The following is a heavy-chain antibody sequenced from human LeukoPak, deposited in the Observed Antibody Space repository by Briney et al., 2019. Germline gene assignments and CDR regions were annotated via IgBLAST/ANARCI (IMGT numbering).Heavy chain of an antibody. CDR2: ISAYSGNT. Sequence: GASVKVSCKASGYTFTNYHITWVRQAPGQGPEWMGWISAYSGNTNYAQKLQGRVTMTTDKSTNTAYMELRSLRSDDTAVYYCARVGYAGNFFDYWGQGTLVTVSS. CDR3: ARVGYAGNFFDY. J-gene: IGHJ4*02. CDR1: GYTFTNYH. V-gene: IGHV1-18*01. D-gene: IGHD4-23*01.